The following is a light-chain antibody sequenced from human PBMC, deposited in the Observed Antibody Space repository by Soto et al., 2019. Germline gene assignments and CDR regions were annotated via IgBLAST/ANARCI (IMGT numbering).Light chain of an antibody. CDR2: EGS. CDR3: CSYAGSTFYV. J-gene: IGLJ1*01. V-gene: IGLV2-23*01. Sequence: QSALTQPASVSGSPGQSITISCTGTSSDVGSYNLVSWYQQHPGKAPKLMIYEGSKRPSGVSNRFSGSKSGNTASLTISGLQAEDEADYYCCSYAGSTFYVVGTGTKLTVL. CDR1: SSDVGSYNL.